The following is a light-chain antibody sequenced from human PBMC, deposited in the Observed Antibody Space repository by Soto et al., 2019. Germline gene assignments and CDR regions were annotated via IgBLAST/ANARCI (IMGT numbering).Light chain of an antibody. V-gene: IGKV3-15*01. J-gene: IGKJ1*01. CDR1: QSVSSN. Sequence: EVVMTQSPATLSASPGERATLSCRASQSVSSNLAWYQQKPGQAPRLLIYGASTRASGIPTRFSGSGSGTQFTLTLRSLQSEDCAVYYCQQYKTWPPCTFGQGTKVEIK. CDR2: GAS. CDR3: QQYKTWPPCT.